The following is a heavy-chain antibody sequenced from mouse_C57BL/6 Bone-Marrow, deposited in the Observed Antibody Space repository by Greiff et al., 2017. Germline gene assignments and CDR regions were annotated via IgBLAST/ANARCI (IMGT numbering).Heavy chain of an antibody. CDR1: GYTFTDYN. CDR3: ARTLYYDYDALYYFDY. D-gene: IGHD2-4*01. J-gene: IGHJ2*01. Sequence: EVQLQQSGPELVKPGASVTIPCKASGYTFTDYNMDWVKQSPGKSLEWIGDINPNNGGTIYNQKFKGKATLTVDKSSSTAYMELRSLTSEDTAVYYCARTLYYDYDALYYFDYWGQGTTLTVSS. CDR2: INPNNGGT. V-gene: IGHV1-18*01.